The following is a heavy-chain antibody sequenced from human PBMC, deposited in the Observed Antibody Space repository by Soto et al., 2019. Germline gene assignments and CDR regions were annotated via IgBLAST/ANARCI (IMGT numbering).Heavy chain of an antibody. Sequence: QVQLVQSGAEEKKPGASVKVSCKASGYTFTSYAMHWVRQAPGQRLEWMGWINAVNGNTKYSQRFQGRVNITRDTSASTAYMELSSLRSEYTAVYYFARDNITVILDYWGQGTLVTVSS. CDR3: ARDNITVILDY. CDR2: INAVNGNT. V-gene: IGHV1-3*05. CDR1: GYTFTSYA. J-gene: IGHJ4*02. D-gene: IGHD1-20*01.